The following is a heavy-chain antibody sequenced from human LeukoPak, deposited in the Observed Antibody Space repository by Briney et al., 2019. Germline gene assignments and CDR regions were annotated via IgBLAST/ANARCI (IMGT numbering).Heavy chain of an antibody. Sequence: GGSLRLSCAASGFTYSNYWMGWVRQAPGRGLEWVANINEDGSEKYYVDSVKGRFTISRDNGKNSLYLQINSLRAEDTAVFYCARGGYYSAWAEDYWGQGTLVTVSS. CDR3: ARGGYYSAWAEDY. D-gene: IGHD3-22*01. CDR1: GFTYSNYW. CDR2: INEDGSEK. J-gene: IGHJ4*02. V-gene: IGHV3-7*01.